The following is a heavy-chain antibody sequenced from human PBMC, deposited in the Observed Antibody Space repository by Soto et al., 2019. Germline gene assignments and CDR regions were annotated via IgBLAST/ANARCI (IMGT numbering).Heavy chain of an antibody. J-gene: IGHJ4*02. V-gene: IGHV3-23*01. Sequence: PGGSLRLSCAASGFTFSSYAMSWVRQAPGKGLEWVSAISGSGDSTYYADSVKGRFTISRDNSKNTLYLQMNSLRAEDTAIYYCAKSSVYDYGAPTGDYWAQGTLVTVSS. D-gene: IGHD4-17*01. CDR3: AKSSVYDYGAPTGDY. CDR1: GFTFSSYA. CDR2: ISGSGDST.